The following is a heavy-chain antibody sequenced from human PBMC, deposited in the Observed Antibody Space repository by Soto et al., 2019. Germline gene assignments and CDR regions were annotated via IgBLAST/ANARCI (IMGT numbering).Heavy chain of an antibody. CDR2: MNPNSGNT. CDR1: GYTFTSYD. CDR3: ARGDNWNDFFIL. D-gene: IGHD1-1*01. Sequence: ASLKVSCKASGYTFTSYDINWVRQATGQGLEWMGWMNPNSGNTGYAQKFQGRVTMTRNTSISTAYMELSSLRSEDTAVYYCARGDNWNDFFILWGQGTMVTVSS. J-gene: IGHJ3*01. V-gene: IGHV1-8*01.